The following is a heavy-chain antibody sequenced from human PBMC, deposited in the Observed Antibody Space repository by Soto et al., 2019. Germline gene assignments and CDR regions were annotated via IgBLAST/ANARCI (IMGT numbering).Heavy chain of an antibody. D-gene: IGHD3-9*01. Sequence: ASVKVSCKASGYTFTSCGISWVRQAPGQGLEWMGWISAYNGNTNYAQKLQGRVTMTTDTSTSTAYMELRSLRSDDTAVYYCARGARLRYFDWPYYMDVWGKGTTVTVSS. V-gene: IGHV1-18*01. J-gene: IGHJ6*03. CDR2: ISAYNGNT. CDR3: ARGARLRYFDWPYYMDV. CDR1: GYTFTSCG.